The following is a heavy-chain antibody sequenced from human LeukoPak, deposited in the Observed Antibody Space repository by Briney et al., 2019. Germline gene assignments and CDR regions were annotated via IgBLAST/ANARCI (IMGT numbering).Heavy chain of an antibody. V-gene: IGHV3-21*01. Sequence: GGSLRLSCAASGFTFSSYSMNWVRQAPGKGLEWVSFIRSSSSYIYYADSVKGRFNISRDNAKNSLYLQMNSLRAEDTAVYYCARTGIAVAGEFFDYWGQGTLVTVSS. D-gene: IGHD6-19*01. CDR1: GFTFSSYS. J-gene: IGHJ4*02. CDR3: ARTGIAVAGEFFDY. CDR2: IRSSSSYI.